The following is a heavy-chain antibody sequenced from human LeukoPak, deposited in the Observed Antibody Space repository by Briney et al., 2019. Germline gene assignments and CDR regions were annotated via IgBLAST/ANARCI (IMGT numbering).Heavy chain of an antibody. CDR1: GYTFTAYY. V-gene: IGHV1-2*02. CDR2: INPNSGGT. CDR3: ARERGGRGYSFDY. D-gene: IGHD1-1*01. J-gene: IGHJ4*02. Sequence: ASVKVSCKASGYTFTAYYMHWVRQAPGQGLEWMGWINPNSGGTNYAQMFRGRVTMTRDTSISTAYMELSSLRSDDTAVYYCARERGGRGYSFDYWGQGALVTVSS.